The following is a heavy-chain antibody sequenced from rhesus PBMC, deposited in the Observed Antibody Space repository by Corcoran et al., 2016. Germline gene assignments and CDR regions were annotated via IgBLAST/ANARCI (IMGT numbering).Heavy chain of an antibody. CDR1: GGSISGYY. D-gene: IGHD2-39*01. Sequence: QVQLQESGPGLVKPSETLSLTCTVSGGSISGYYWSRIRQPPGKGLEWIGNIGGNIARTNYNPSLTSRVTISKDTSKNQFSLTLSSVTAADTAVYYCARRRSFDSWVQGVVVTVSS. CDR2: IGGNIART. J-gene: IGHJ6*01. V-gene: IGHV4-81*01. CDR3: ARRRSFDS.